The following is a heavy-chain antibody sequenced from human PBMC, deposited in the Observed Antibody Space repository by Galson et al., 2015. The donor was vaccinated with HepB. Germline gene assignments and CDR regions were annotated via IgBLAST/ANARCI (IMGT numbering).Heavy chain of an antibody. CDR2: ISPNSGNT. CDR3: ARDRDNRFDS. Sequence: SVQVSCKASGYKFTSYGISWVRQAPGQGLEWMAWISPNSGNTKYAQKFQGRVTLTADASTGTVYMDLRSLKSDDTAVYYCARDRDNRFDSWGQGTLVTVSS. V-gene: IGHV1-18*01. D-gene: IGHD1-1*01. CDR1: GYKFTSYG. J-gene: IGHJ4*02.